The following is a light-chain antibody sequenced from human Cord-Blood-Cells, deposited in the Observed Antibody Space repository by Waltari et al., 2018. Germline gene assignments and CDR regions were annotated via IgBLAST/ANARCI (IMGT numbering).Light chain of an antibody. CDR1: QSISSR. V-gene: IGKV1-5*03. CDR2: KAS. Sequence: IQLTQSHSPLSASVGDRATITCRASQSISSRLAWYQQKPGKAPKLLIYKASSLESGVPSMFSGSGSGKEFTLTISSLQPDDFATYYCQQYNSYSWTFGQGTKVEIK. CDR3: QQYNSYSWT. J-gene: IGKJ1*01.